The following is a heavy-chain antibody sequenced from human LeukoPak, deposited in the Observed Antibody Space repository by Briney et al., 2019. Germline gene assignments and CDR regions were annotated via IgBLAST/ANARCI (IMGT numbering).Heavy chain of an antibody. D-gene: IGHD3-3*01. CDR1: GFTFSSYA. CDR2: ISGSGGST. Sequence: GGSLRLSCAASGFTFSSYAMSWVRQAPGKGLEWVSAISGSGGSTYYADSVKGRFTISRDNSKNTLYLQMNSLRAEDTAVYYCAKDPRFDFWGGNDYWGQGTLVTVSP. V-gene: IGHV3-23*01. J-gene: IGHJ4*02. CDR3: AKDPRFDFWGGNDY.